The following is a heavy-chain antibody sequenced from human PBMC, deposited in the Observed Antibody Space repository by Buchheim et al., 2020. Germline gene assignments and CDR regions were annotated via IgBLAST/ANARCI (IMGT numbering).Heavy chain of an antibody. V-gene: IGHV1-46*01. J-gene: IGHJ6*02. CDR3: ARPIQYCSSTSCYGVGYYYYYGMDV. CDR1: GYTFTSYD. CDR2: INPSGGST. D-gene: IGHD2-2*01. Sequence: QVQLVQSGAEVKKPGASVKVSCKASGYTFTSYDINWVRQATGQGLEWMGIINPSGGSTSYAQKFQGRVTMTRDTSTRTVYMELSSLRSEDTAVYYCARPIQYCSSTSCYGVGYYYYYGMDVWGQGTT.